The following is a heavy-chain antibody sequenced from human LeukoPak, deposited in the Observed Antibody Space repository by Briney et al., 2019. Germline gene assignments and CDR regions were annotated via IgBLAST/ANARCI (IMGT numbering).Heavy chain of an antibody. CDR1: GDSISSGDYY. Sequence: SQTLSLTCTVSGDSISSGDYYWSWIRQPAGKGLEWIGRISSSGSTNYNPSLKSRVTISVDTSKNQFSLKLSSVTAADTAVYYCARTNYDILTGWEDYYYMDVWGKGTTVTVSS. CDR3: ARTNYDILTGWEDYYYMDV. D-gene: IGHD3-9*01. J-gene: IGHJ6*03. CDR2: ISSSGST. V-gene: IGHV4-61*02.